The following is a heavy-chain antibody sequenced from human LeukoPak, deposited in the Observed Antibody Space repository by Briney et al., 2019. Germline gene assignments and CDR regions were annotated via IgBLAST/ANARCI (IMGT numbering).Heavy chain of an antibody. CDR1: GFTVSSNY. CDR2: IYSGGST. Sequence: GGSLRLSCAASGFTVSSNYMGWVRQAPGEGLEWVSVIYSGGSTYYADSVKGRFTISRDNSKNTLYLQMNSLRAEDTAVYYCARVKVPSYYFDYWGQGTLVTVSS. V-gene: IGHV3-53*01. D-gene: IGHD6-6*01. J-gene: IGHJ4*02. CDR3: ARVKVPSYYFDY.